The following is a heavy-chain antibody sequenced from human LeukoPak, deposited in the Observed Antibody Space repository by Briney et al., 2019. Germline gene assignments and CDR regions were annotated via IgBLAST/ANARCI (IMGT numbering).Heavy chain of an antibody. CDR1: GFTFSSYA. J-gene: IGHJ3*02. CDR2: ISYDGSNK. CDR3: ARERGYYGSGSNAFDI. V-gene: IGHV3-30-3*01. D-gene: IGHD3-10*01. Sequence: GGSLRLSCAASGFTFSSYAMHWVRQAPGKGLEWVAVISYDGSNKYYADSVKGRFTISRDNSKNTLYLQMNSLRAEDTAVYYCARERGYYGSGSNAFDIWGQGTMVTVSS.